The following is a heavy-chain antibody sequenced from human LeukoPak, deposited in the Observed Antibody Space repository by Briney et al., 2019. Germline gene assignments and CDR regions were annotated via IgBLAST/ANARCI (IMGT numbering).Heavy chain of an antibody. CDR3: ARQPMIRGVNVFDS. Sequence: PGGSLRPSCAASGFTFGDFYMTWIREAPGKGPEWVSFISSTGSSIYYADSVKGRFTISRDNDKNSLFLQMTSLRVEDTAVYYCARQPMIRGVNVFDSWGQGTLAIVSS. V-gene: IGHV3-11*01. CDR2: ISSTGSSI. J-gene: IGHJ4*02. D-gene: IGHD3-10*01. CDR1: GFTFGDFY.